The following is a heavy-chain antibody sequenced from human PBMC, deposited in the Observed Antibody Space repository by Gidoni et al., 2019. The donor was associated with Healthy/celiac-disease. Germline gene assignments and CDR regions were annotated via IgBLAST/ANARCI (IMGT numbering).Heavy chain of an antibody. J-gene: IGHJ4*02. D-gene: IGHD2-21*02. CDR2: IIPIFGTA. CDR3: ARDRIPRGGGDSFDY. CDR1: EGNFSSCA. Sequence: QVPLVQAGAEVMTHGSSVKVSCKAPEGNFSSCAISWVRQAPGQGREWLGRIIPIFGTANYAQKFQGRVTITADQSTSTAYMELSILRSDDTAVYYCARDRIPRGGGDSFDYWGQGTLVTVSS. V-gene: IGHV1-69*01.